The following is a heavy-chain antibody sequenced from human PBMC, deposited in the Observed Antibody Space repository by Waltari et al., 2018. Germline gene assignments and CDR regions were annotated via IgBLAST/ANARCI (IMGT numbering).Heavy chain of an antibody. CDR1: GGSISSGDYY. Sequence: QVQLQESGPGLVKPSQTLSLTCPVSGGSISSGDYYWSWIRQPPGKGLEWIGYIYYSGSTYYNPSLKSRVTISVDTSKNQFSLKLSSVTAADTAVYYCARRYCSSTSCYTSWFDPWGQGTLVTVSS. J-gene: IGHJ5*02. V-gene: IGHV4-30-4*08. CDR2: IYYSGST. D-gene: IGHD2-2*02. CDR3: ARRYCSSTSCYTSWFDP.